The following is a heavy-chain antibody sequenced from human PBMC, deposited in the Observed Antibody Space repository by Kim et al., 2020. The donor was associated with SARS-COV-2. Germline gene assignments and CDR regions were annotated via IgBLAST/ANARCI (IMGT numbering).Heavy chain of an antibody. CDR3: ARGGPFSGSGSPFDF. Sequence: DKFHGRLTITRDTSPSATYLELNSLTSEDTAVYYCARGGPFSGSGSPFDFWGQGTLVTVSS. D-gene: IGHD3-10*01. V-gene: IGHV1-3*01. J-gene: IGHJ4*02.